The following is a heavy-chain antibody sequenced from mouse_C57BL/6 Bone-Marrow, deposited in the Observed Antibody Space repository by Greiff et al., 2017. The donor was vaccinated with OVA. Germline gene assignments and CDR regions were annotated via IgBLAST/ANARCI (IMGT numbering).Heavy chain of an antibody. Sequence: EVQLQQSGPVLVKPGASVKMSCKASGYTFTDYYMNWVKQSHGKSLEWIGVINPYNGGTSYNQKFKGKATLTVDKSSSTAYMELNSLTSEDSAVYYGARGGLLSAWFAYWGQGTLVTVSA. D-gene: IGHD2-1*01. V-gene: IGHV1-19*01. CDR1: GYTFTDYY. CDR2: INPYNGGT. J-gene: IGHJ3*01. CDR3: ARGGLLSAWFAY.